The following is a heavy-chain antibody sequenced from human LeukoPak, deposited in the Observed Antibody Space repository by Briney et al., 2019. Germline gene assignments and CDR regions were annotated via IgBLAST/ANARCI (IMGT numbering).Heavy chain of an antibody. J-gene: IGHJ4*02. CDR3: ARGDGGEVDH. Sequence: GGSLRLSCAASGFTFNKFPMHWVRQAPGKGLEWMAAVSSDGNIKNYADSVKGRFTISRGNPKNTLYLQMSSLGPEDAAVYYCARGDGGEVDHWGQGTLVTVSS. V-gene: IGHV3-30-3*01. D-gene: IGHD3-16*01. CDR2: VSSDGNIK. CDR1: GFTFNKFP.